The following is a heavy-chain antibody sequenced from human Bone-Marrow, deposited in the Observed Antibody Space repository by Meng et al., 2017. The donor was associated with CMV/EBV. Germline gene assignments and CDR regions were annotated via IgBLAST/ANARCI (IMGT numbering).Heavy chain of an antibody. Sequence: GGSLRLSCAASGFTVSSNYMSWVRQAPGKGLEWVSVIYSGGSTNYADSVKGRFTISRDNAKNTLYLQMNSLSAEDTAVYYCASSVMAVWGQGPTVTVSS. J-gene: IGHJ6*02. CDR2: IYSGGST. V-gene: IGHV3-53*01. CDR3: ASSVMAV. CDR1: GFTVSSNY.